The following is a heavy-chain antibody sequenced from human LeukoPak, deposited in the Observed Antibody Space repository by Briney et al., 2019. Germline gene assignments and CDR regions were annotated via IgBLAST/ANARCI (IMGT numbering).Heavy chain of an antibody. CDR3: ARALYYSVGQLDY. Sequence: GGSLRLSCAASGFTFRGYWMSWVRQAPGKGLEWVANIKQDGSEKYYVDSVKGRFTISRDNAKNSLYLQMNSLRAEDTAVYYRARALYYSVGQLDYWGQGTLVTVSS. CDR1: GFTFRGYW. J-gene: IGHJ4*02. D-gene: IGHD2-8*01. V-gene: IGHV3-7*01. CDR2: IKQDGSEK.